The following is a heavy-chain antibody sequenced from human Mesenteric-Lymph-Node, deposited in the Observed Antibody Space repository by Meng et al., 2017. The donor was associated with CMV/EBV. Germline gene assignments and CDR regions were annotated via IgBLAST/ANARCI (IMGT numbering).Heavy chain of an antibody. CDR1: GDSVSSNSAA. CDR3: ARDGYCSGGSCPNYYYYGMDV. CDR2: TYYRSKWYN. Sequence: SETLSLTCAISGDSVSSNSAARNWIRQSPSRGLEWLGRTYYRSKWYNDYAVSVKSRITINPDTSKNQFSLQLNSVTPEDTAVYYCARDGYCSGGSCPNYYYYGMDVWGQGTTVTVSS. J-gene: IGHJ6*02. D-gene: IGHD2-15*01. V-gene: IGHV6-1*01.